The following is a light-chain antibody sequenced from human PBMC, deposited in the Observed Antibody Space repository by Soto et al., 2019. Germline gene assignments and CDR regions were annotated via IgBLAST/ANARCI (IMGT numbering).Light chain of an antibody. J-gene: IGKJ4*01. V-gene: IGKV3-20*01. CDR2: GAS. CDR1: QSVSSSF. CDR3: QQYGNSRLT. Sequence: EIVLTQSPGTLSLSPGERATLSCRASQSVSSSFLTWYQQKPGQAPRLLIYGASSRATGIPDRFSGSGSGTDFTLTISRLEPEDFEVYYCQQYGNSRLTFGGGTRVEVK.